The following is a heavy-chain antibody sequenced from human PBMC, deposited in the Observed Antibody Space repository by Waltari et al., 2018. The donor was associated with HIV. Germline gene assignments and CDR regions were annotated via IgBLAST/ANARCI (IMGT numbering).Heavy chain of an antibody. CDR2: IYPGDSDA. V-gene: IGHV5-51*01. CDR1: GNHFAGYW. D-gene: IGHD4-17*01. Sequence: EEKLVQSGAEVKEPGESRKISGKSLGNHFAGYWVGWVRQMPGKGLEWMGVIYPGDSDAVYSPSFQGRVIMSTDSSISTVYLQWSSLRASDTAMYYCARRKGDYRTAFDIWGQGTMVTASS. CDR3: ARRKGDYRTAFDI. J-gene: IGHJ3*02.